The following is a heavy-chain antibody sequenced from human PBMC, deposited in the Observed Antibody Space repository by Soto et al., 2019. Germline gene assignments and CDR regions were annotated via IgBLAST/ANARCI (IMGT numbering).Heavy chain of an antibody. D-gene: IGHD1-26*01. J-gene: IGHJ4*02. Sequence: QVVLLQSGAEVKEPGSSVRLSCQVSGSTFNNFAFSWVRQAPGQGPEWLGGIVVMSNAADYSQRFQDRVMITADTSTSTLYMELGSLTFDDTAVYYCARAIKRWEVNYYSDYWGQGTLVTVSS. CDR1: GSTFNNFA. CDR3: ARAIKRWEVNYYSDY. CDR2: IVVMSNAA. V-gene: IGHV1-69*06.